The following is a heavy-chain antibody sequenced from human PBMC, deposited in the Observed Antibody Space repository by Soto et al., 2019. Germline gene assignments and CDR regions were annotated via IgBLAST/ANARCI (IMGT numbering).Heavy chain of an antibody. Sequence: PWGNPAITSTVSGGSTSNYYWNWVRQPAEKRLEWIGRVSSTGSTYYNPSLKSRVTMSVDTSKNQVSLNLTSVTAADTAVYYCATGVPAAGTDWFDPGRQVSLLP. D-gene: IGHD6-19*01. CDR2: VSSTGST. V-gene: IGHV4-4*07. CDR1: GGSTSNYY. J-gene: IGHJ5*02. CDR3: ATGVPAAGTDWFDP.